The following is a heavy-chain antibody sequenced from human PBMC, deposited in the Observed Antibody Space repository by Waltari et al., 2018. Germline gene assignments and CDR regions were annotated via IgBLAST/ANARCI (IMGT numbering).Heavy chain of an antibody. D-gene: IGHD2-15*01. CDR2: ISGSGGST. CDR3: AKDLRLLLRETDY. V-gene: IGHV3-23*04. Sequence: EVQLVESGGGLVQPGGSLRLSCAASGFTFSSYWMHWVRQAPGKGLVWGSAISGSGGSTYYADSVKGRFTISRDNAKNTLYLQMNSLRAEDTAVYYCAKDLRLLLRETDYWGQGTLVTVSS. J-gene: IGHJ4*02. CDR1: GFTFSSYW.